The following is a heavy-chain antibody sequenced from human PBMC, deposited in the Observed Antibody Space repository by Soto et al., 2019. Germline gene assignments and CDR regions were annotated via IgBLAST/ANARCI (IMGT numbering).Heavy chain of an antibody. J-gene: IGHJ4*02. CDR2: IYYSGST. CDR3: ARGEYSSSSPTDFDY. Sequence: KLSETLSLTCTVSGGSISSGGYYWSWIRQHPGKGLEWIGYIYYSGSTYYNPSLKSRVTISVDTSKNQFSLKLSSVTAADTAVYYCARGEYSSSSPTDFDYWGQGTLVTVSS. D-gene: IGHD6-6*01. CDR1: GGSISSGGYY. V-gene: IGHV4-31*03.